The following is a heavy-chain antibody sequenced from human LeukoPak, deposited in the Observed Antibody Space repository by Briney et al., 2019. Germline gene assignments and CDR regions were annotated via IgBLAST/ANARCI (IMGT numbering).Heavy chain of an antibody. V-gene: IGHV4-59*08. CDR1: GESLSSYF. CDR2: IYYSGST. CDR3: ARGGYDSSGYYWYFDY. J-gene: IGHJ4*02. D-gene: IGHD3-22*01. Sequence: SETLSLTCTVSGESLSSYFWSWIRQPPGKGLEWIGYIYYSGSTNYNPSLKSRVTISVDTSKNQFSLKLSSVTAADTAVYYCARGGYDSSGYYWYFDYWGQGTLVTVSS.